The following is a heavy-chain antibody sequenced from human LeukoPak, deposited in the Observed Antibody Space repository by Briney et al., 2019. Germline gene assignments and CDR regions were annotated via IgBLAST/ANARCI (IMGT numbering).Heavy chain of an antibody. D-gene: IGHD3-10*01. J-gene: IGHJ4*02. CDR1: GFNFSTYW. CDR2: IKEDGSEI. V-gene: IGHV3-7*01. CDR3: VTDQTGRHPYFFDY. Sequence: GGSLRLSCAASGFNFSTYWMTWVRQVPGKGLEWVANIKEDGSEIYYVDAVKGRFSISRDNAKTSLYLQMNNLSVADTAVYYCVTDQTGRHPYFFDYWGQGTLVTVSS.